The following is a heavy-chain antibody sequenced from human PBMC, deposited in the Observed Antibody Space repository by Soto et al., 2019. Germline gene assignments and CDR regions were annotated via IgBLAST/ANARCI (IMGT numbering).Heavy chain of an antibody. D-gene: IGHD2-21*02. CDR1: GGSFSGYY. CDR2: INHSGST. J-gene: IGHJ5*02. CDR3: ERKVVTAYKWFDP. V-gene: IGHV4-34*01. Sequence: PSETLSLTCAVYGGSFSGYYWSWIRQPPGKGLEWIGEINHSGSTNYNPSLKSRVTISVDTSKNQFSLKLSSVTAADTAVYYCERKVVTAYKWFDPWGQGTVVNVS.